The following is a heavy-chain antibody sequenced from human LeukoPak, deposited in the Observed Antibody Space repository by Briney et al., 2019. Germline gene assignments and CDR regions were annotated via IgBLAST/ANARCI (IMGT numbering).Heavy chain of an antibody. J-gene: IGHJ4*02. CDR1: GFTVLTND. Sequence: GGSLTLSCAASGFTVLTNDMTWVRQAPGKGHEGVSVLYSDGNTKYADSVQGRFTISRGNSKNTLYLEMNSLSSDDTAVYYCARGVEPLAANTLAYWGQGTLVTVSS. D-gene: IGHD1-14*01. CDR3: ARGVEPLAANTLAY. CDR2: LYSDGNT. V-gene: IGHV3-53*01.